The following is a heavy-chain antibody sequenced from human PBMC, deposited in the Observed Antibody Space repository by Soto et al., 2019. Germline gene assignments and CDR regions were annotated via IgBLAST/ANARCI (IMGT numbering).Heavy chain of an antibody. CDR3: ARVFSSVSMDA. CDR2: IYSSGSA. Sequence: PSETLSLTCTVSGDSVSSGGYYWSWIRQPPGKGLEWIGYIYSSGSANYNPSLKSRVTISRDTSKNQISLKVASVAAADTAGYYCARVFSSVSMDAWGQGTTVTVSS. V-gene: IGHV4-61*08. CDR1: GDSVSSGGYY. J-gene: IGHJ6*02. D-gene: IGHD6-19*01.